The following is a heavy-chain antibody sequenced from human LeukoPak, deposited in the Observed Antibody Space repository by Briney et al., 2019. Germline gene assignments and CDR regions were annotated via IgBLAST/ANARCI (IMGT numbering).Heavy chain of an antibody. CDR1: GGSITNYY. CDR3: ARHDPLEPYQLLPGAFDI. Sequence: SETLSLTCTVSGGSITNYYWSWIRQPPGEGLEWIGYVYASGATNSNPSLKSRVTISVDTSKNQFSLKLSSVTAADTAVYYCARHDPLEPYQLLPGAFDIWGQGTMVTVSS. D-gene: IGHD2-2*01. CDR2: VYASGAT. V-gene: IGHV4-59*08. J-gene: IGHJ3*02.